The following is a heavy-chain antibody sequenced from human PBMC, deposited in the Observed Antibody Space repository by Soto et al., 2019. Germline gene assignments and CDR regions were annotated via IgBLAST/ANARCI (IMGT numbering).Heavy chain of an antibody. J-gene: IGHJ4*02. CDR2: IYYSGST. V-gene: IGHV4-31*03. CDR3: ARELGSGSYIRDY. D-gene: IGHD3-10*01. CDR1: GGSMSSGGYY. Sequence: SETLSLTCTVSGGSMSSGGYYWSWIRQHPGKGLEWIGYIYYSGSTYYNPSLKSRVTISVDTSKNQFSLKLSSVTAADTAVYYCARELGSGSYIRDYWGQGTLVTVSS.